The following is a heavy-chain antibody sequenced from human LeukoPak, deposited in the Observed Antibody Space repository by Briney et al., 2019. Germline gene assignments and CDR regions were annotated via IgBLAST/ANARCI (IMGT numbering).Heavy chain of an antibody. J-gene: IGHJ4*02. CDR1: GYTFTRYD. D-gene: IGHD3-22*01. V-gene: IGHV1-8*01. CDR3: ARGFRDSSGRKPDY. CDR2: MNPNSGNT. Sequence: ASVKVSCKASGYTFTRYDINWMRQATGQGLEWMGWMNPNSGNTGYAQKFQDRVTMTRNTSIKTAYMELSSLRSEDMAVYYCARGFRDSSGRKPDYWGQGTLVTVSS.